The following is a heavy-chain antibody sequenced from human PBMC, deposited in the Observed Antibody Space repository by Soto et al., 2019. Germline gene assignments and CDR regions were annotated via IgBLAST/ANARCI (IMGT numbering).Heavy chain of an antibody. Sequence: GGSLRLSCAASGFTFSSYSLSWVRQAPGKGLDWVSAFRVSGDNTYYADSVKGRFTISIDNTKNTLYLQMNSLRAEDTAVYYCAKSPTMVRGLIFDYWGQGALVTVSS. CDR1: GFTFSSYS. V-gene: IGHV3-23*01. J-gene: IGHJ4*02. D-gene: IGHD3-10*01. CDR3: AKSPTMVRGLIFDY. CDR2: FRVSGDNT.